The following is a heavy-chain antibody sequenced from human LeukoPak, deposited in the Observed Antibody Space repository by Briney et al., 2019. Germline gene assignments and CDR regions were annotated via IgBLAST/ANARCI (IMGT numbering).Heavy chain of an antibody. CDR2: IYYSGST. CDR1: GGSISSSSYY. Sequence: SETLSLTCTVSGGSISSSSYYWGWIRQPPGKGLEWIGSIYYSGSTYYNPSLKSRVTISVDTSKNQFSLKLSSVTAADTAVYYCAGHKTGGLIQYRTNYNWFDPWGQGTLVTVSS. J-gene: IGHJ5*02. D-gene: IGHD1-1*01. V-gene: IGHV4-39*01. CDR3: AGHKTGGLIQYRTNYNWFDP.